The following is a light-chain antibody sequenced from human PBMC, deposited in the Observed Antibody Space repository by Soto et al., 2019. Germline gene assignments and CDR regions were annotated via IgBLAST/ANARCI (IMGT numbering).Light chain of an antibody. V-gene: IGLV2-14*03. CDR3: SSYTSRSTLGV. Sequence: QSALPQPASVSGSPGQSITISCTGTNSDIGGYNYVSWYQQHPGKAPKLMISDVSNRPSGVSYRFSGSKSGNTASLTISGLKAEDEAHYYCSSYTSRSTLGVFGGGTKLTVL. CDR2: DVS. CDR1: NSDIGGYNY. J-gene: IGLJ2*01.